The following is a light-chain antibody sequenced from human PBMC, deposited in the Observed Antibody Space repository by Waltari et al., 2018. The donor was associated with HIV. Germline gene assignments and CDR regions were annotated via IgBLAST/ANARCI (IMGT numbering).Light chain of an antibody. CDR2: GAS. CDR1: QSVSSN. V-gene: IGKV3-15*01. Sequence: EIVMTQSPATLSVSPGERATLSCRASQSVSSNLAWYQQKPGQAPRLLICGASTRATGIPARFSGSGSGTEFTLTISSLQSEEFAVYYCQQYNNWPPWTFGQGTKVEIK. CDR3: QQYNNWPPWT. J-gene: IGKJ1*01.